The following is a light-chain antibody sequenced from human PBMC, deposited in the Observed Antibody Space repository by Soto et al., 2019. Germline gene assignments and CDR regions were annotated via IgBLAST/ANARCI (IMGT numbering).Light chain of an antibody. CDR3: QQYGGSPIT. J-gene: IGKJ5*01. CDR2: GAS. V-gene: IGKV3-20*01. Sequence: EIVLTQSPGTLSLSPGERATLSCRASQSVNSNYLGWYQQKSGQAPRLLIYGASRRATGIPDRFSGSGSGTDFTLTISRLEPEDFAVYYCQQYGGSPITFGQGTRLEMK. CDR1: QSVNSNY.